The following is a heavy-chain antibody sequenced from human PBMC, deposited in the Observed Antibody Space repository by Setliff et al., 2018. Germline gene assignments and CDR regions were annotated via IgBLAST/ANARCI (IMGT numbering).Heavy chain of an antibody. Sequence: GESLKISCVTSGFAFTSYHMTWVRQAPGKGLEWVASVNSGVSADYTDSVKGRFTISRDNSRNTLYLQMRSLRAEDTGIYYCATSTIITYYFDYWGHGTQVTVSS. CDR2: VNSGVSA. V-gene: IGHV3-23*01. D-gene: IGHD4-4*01. CDR3: ATSTIITYYFDY. CDR1: GFAFTSYH. J-gene: IGHJ4*01.